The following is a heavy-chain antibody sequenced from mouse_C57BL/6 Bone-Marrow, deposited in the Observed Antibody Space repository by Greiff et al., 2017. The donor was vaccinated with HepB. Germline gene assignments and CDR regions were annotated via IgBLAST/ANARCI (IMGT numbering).Heavy chain of an antibody. J-gene: IGHJ1*03. CDR2: ISSGGSYT. D-gene: IGHD1-1*01. CDR3: AYYGSSYGDFDV. CDR1: GFTFSSYG. Sequence: EVQGVESGGDLVKPGGSLKLSCAASGFTFSSYGMSWVRQTPDKRLEWVATISSGGSYTYYTDSVQGRFTISRDNAKNTRYLQMSRLKSEDTAMYYWAYYGSSYGDFDVWGTGTTVTVSS. V-gene: IGHV5-6*01.